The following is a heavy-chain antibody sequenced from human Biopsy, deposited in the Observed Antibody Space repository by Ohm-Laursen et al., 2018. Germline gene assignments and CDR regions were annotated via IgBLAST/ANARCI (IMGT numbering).Heavy chain of an antibody. CDR3: ARESPLRLGVCGAIRCFKEVFGMDV. D-gene: IGHD2-21*01. V-gene: IGHV1-46*01. CDR1: GYNFGNYY. Sequence: ASVKVSRNVSGYNFGNYYINWVRKVPGQGLEWLGVVNPAAEATMYAQKFQVRITLTRDASTNTVYMDLTSLTSEDTAVYYCARESPLRLGVCGAIRCFKEVFGMDVWGQGTTVIVSS. CDR2: VNPAAEAT. J-gene: IGHJ6*02.